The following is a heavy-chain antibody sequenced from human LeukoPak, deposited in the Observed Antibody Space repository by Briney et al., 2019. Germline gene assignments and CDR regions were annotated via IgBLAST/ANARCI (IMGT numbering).Heavy chain of an antibody. CDR3: ARWYCSSTSCYAGAFDM. CDR1: GYTFTNYG. V-gene: IGHV1-18*04. CDR2: ISPYNDYT. Sequence: ASVKVSFKASGYTFTNYGISWVRQAPGQGLEWMGWISPYNDYTNYAQKLQGRVTMTTDTSTSTGYMELRSLRSDDTAVYYCARWYCSSTSCYAGAFDMWGQGTMVTVSS. D-gene: IGHD2-2*01. J-gene: IGHJ3*02.